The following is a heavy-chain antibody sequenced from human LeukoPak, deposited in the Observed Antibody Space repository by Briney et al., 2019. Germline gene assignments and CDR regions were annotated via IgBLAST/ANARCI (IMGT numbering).Heavy chain of an antibody. CDR1: GGSISSSSYY. V-gene: IGHV4-39*01. CDR2: IYYSGST. Sequence: SETLSLTCTVSGGSISSSSYYWGWIRQPPGKGLEWIGSIYYSGSTYYNPSLESRVTISVDTSKSQFSLKLSSVTAADTAVYYCARRGYSYGNHDYWGQGTLVTVSS. CDR3: ARRGYSYGNHDY. J-gene: IGHJ4*02. D-gene: IGHD5-18*01.